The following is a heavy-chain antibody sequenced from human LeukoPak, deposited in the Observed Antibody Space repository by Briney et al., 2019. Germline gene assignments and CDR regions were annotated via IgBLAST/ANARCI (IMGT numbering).Heavy chain of an antibody. CDR3: TRSPDIDILTGYSRYYFDY. D-gene: IGHD3-9*01. V-gene: IGHV5-51*01. J-gene: IGHJ4*02. Sequence: GESLKSPCKGAGYIFTSYWIGWVRQLPGKGLEWMGVIYPGDSHTRYSPSFQGQGTISADKSISTAYLQWNSLKASDTAIYYCTRSPDIDILTGYSRYYFDYWGQGTLVTVSS. CDR1: GYIFTSYW. CDR2: IYPGDSHT.